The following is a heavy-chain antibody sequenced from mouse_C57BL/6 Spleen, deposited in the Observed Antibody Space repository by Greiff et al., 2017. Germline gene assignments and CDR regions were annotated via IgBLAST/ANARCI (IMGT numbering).Heavy chain of an antibody. Sequence: VQLQQPGAELVKPGASVKMSCKASGYTFTSYWITWVKQRPGQGLEWIGDIYPGSGSANYNEKFKSKATLTVDTSSSTAYMQLSSLTSEDSAVYYCARRGGNYAMDYWGQGTSVTVSS. CDR2: IYPGSGSA. CDR1: GYTFTSYW. J-gene: IGHJ4*01. V-gene: IGHV1-55*01. D-gene: IGHD1-1*02. CDR3: ARRGGNYAMDY.